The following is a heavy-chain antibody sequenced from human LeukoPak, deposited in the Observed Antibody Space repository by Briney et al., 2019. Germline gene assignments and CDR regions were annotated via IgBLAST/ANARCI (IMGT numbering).Heavy chain of an antibody. V-gene: IGHV4-34*01. CDR2: INHSGST. CDR3: ARGSYDYVWGSYRHRVAFDI. Sequence: PSETLSLTCAVYGGSFGGYYWSWIRQPPGKGLEWIGEINHSGSTNYNPSLKSRVTISVDTSKNQFSLKLSSVTAADTAVYYCARGSYDYVWGSYRHRVAFDIWGQGTMVTVSS. D-gene: IGHD3-16*02. CDR1: GGSFGGYY. J-gene: IGHJ3*02.